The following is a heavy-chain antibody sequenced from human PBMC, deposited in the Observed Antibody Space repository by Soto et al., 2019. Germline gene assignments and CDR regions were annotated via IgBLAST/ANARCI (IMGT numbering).Heavy chain of an antibody. CDR1: GFAFSDAW. D-gene: IGHD3-16*01. CDR2: IKSKALGGTT. V-gene: IGHV3-15*07. J-gene: IGHJ4*01. CDR3: TAETYANMTGVRFDY. Sequence: EVQLVDSGGDLVKPGGSLRLSCAGSGFAFSDAWINWVRQAPGNGLEWVGRIKSKALGGTTDFAAPVRRRFAITIADAAKRAYMQINSFNTDHTSVYYCTAETYANMTGVRFDYLGHGTPVPVSS.